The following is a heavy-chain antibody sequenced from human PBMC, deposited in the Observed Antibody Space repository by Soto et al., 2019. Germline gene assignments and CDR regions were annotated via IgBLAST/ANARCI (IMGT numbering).Heavy chain of an antibody. CDR3: ASSYSYAESKGHFDY. D-gene: IGHD5-18*01. CDR1: GGSVSSGSYY. V-gene: IGHV4-61*01. Sequence: QVQLQESGPGLVKPSETLSLTCTVSGGSVSSGSYYWSWIRQPPGKGLEWIGYIYYSGSTNYNPSLKSRVTISVDTSKNQFSLKLSSVTAADTAVYYCASSYSYAESKGHFDYWGQGTLVTVSS. J-gene: IGHJ4*02. CDR2: IYYSGST.